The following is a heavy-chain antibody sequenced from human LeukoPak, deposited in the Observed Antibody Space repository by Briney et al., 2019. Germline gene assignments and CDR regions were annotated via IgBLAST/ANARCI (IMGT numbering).Heavy chain of an antibody. CDR1: GGTFSSYA. Sequence: SVKVSCKASGGTFSSYAISWVRQAPGQGLEWMGGIIPIFGTANYAQKFQGRVTITTDESTSTAYMELSSLRSEDTAVYYCARDTSPSTILRYFDNYYYYGMDVWGQGTTVTVSS. CDR2: IIPIFGTA. D-gene: IGHD3-9*01. J-gene: IGHJ6*02. CDR3: ARDTSPSTILRYFDNYYYYGMDV. V-gene: IGHV1-69*05.